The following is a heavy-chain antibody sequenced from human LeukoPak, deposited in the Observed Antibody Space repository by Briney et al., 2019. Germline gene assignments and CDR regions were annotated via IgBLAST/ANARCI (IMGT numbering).Heavy chain of an antibody. Sequence: GGSLRLSCAASGFTFDDYAMHWVRQAPGKGLEWVSLISGDGGSTYYADSVKGRFTISRDNSKNSLYLQMNSLRTEDTALYYCVAEAGTLSVAYWYFDLWGRGTLATVSS. CDR3: VAEAGTLSVAYWYFDL. J-gene: IGHJ2*01. D-gene: IGHD6-19*01. V-gene: IGHV3-43*02. CDR2: ISGDGGST. CDR1: GFTFDDYA.